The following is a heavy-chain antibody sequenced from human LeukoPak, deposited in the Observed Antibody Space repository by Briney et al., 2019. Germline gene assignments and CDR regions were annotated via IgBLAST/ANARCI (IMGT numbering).Heavy chain of an antibody. J-gene: IGHJ3*02. CDR2: INHTGIT. D-gene: IGHD2-21*02. V-gene: IGHV4-4*02. CDR1: GGSISSSYW. CDR3: ARDPISLAYCGGDCLYDAFDI. Sequence: SETLSLTCAVSGGSISSSYWWSWVRQPPGKGLEWIGEINHTGITNYNPSLKSRVTISGDKSKNQFSLKLSSVTAADTAVYYCARDPISLAYCGGDCLYDAFDIWGQGTMVTVSS.